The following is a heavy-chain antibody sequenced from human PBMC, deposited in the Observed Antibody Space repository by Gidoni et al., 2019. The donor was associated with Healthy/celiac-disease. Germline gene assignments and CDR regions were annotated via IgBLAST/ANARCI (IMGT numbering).Heavy chain of an antibody. V-gene: IGHV3-21*01. CDR2: ISSSSSYI. Sequence: EVQLVESGGGLVKPGGSLRLSCAPSGFTFSSSSMNWVRQAPGKGLEGVSSISSSSSYIYYADSVKGRFTISRDNAKNSLYLQMNSLRAEDTAVYYCARDRSSTTVENNWFDPWGQGTLVTVSS. CDR1: GFTFSSSS. CDR3: ARDRSSTTVENNWFDP. J-gene: IGHJ5*02. D-gene: IGHD4-17*01.